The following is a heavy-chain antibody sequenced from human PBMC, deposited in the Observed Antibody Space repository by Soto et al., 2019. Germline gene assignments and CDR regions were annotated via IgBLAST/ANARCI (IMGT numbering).Heavy chain of an antibody. CDR3: AKDRDLVPAAMDYLDY. Sequence: GGSLRLSCAASGFTFSSYAMSWVRQAPGKGLEWVSAISGSGGSTYYADSVKGRFTISRDNSKNTLYLQMNSLRAEDTAVYYCAKDRDLVPAAMDYLDYWGQGTLVTVSS. J-gene: IGHJ4*02. CDR2: ISGSGGST. D-gene: IGHD2-2*01. V-gene: IGHV3-23*01. CDR1: GFTFSSYA.